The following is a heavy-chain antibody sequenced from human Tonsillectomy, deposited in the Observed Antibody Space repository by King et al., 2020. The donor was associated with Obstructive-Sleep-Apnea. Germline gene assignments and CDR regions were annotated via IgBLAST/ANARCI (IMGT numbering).Heavy chain of an antibody. V-gene: IGHV4-31*01. J-gene: IGHJ4*02. CDR1: GGSISSGGYY. CDR2: IYYSGYT. Sequence: VQLQESGPGLVKPSQTLSLTCTVSGGSISSGGYYWTWIRQHPGKGLEWIGCIYYSGYTYYNPSLKSLLTISVDTSKNQFSLRLSSVTAADTAVYYCAGDAVKMYYFDYWGQGNLVTVSS. CDR3: AGDAVKMYYFDY.